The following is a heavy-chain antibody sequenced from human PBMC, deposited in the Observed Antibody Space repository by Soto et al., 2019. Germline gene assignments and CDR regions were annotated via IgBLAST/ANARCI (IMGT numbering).Heavy chain of an antibody. V-gene: IGHV3-73*02. J-gene: IGHJ6*02. Sequence: EVQLVESGGGLVQPGGSLKLSCAASGFTFSDSAMHWVRQASGKGLEWVGRIRSKAQNYATAYAASVQGRFTISRDDSKKTASLQMNSLKAEDTAVYYCVRASWNYCYYGMVIWGQGTTVTVSS. D-gene: IGHD3-10*01. CDR1: GFTFSDSA. CDR2: IRSKAQNYAT. CDR3: VRASWNYCYYGMVI.